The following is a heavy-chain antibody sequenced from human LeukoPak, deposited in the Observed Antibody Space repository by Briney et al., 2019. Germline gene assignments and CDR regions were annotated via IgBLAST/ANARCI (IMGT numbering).Heavy chain of an antibody. V-gene: IGHV3-11*04. CDR1: GFSFSNYF. CDR2: ITNSGRPT. J-gene: IGHJ4*02. CDR3: AREASGNYYIFDS. Sequence: GGSLRLSCEASGFSFSNYFISWIRQAPGKGLEWVSYITNSGRPTSYADAVKGRFTISRDNTKKSVYLEMTDLRPEDTAVYYCAREASGNYYIFDSWGQGTRVTVSS. D-gene: IGHD1-26*01.